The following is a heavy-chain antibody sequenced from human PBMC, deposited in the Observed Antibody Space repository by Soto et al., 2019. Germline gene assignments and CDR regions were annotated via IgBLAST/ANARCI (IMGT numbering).Heavy chain of an antibody. CDR2: ISWISGNL. D-gene: IGHD4-17*01. J-gene: IGHJ4*02. CDR3: AKGASTTVFAFNDY. V-gene: IGHV3-9*01. Sequence: EVQLVESGGGLVQPGRSLRLSCAASGFTFDDYASHWVRQPPGKGLEWVSSISWISGNLGYADSVKGRFTISRDNAKNSLYLQMISLRGDDTALYYCAKGASTTVFAFNDYWGQGTLVTVSS. CDR1: GFTFDDYA.